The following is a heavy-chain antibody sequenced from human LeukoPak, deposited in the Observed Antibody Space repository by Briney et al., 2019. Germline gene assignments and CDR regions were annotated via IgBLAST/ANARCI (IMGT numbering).Heavy chain of an antibody. Sequence: ASVKVSCKASGYTFTGYYMHWVRQAPGQGLEWMGWINPNSGGTNYAQKFQGRVTMTRDTSISTAYMVLSRLRSDDTAVYYCAIPKYNWNDGGFDPWGQGTLVTVSS. J-gene: IGHJ5*02. V-gene: IGHV1-2*02. CDR3: AIPKYNWNDGGFDP. CDR2: INPNSGGT. CDR1: GYTFTGYY. D-gene: IGHD1-1*01.